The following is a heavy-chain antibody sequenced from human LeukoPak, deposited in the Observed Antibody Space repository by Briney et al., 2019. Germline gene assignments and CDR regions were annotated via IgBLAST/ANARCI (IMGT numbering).Heavy chain of an antibody. J-gene: IGHJ3*02. CDR1: GFTFNSYG. CDR3: AKEGGTYYYDSSDGFDI. D-gene: IGHD3-22*01. CDR2: IRYDGSNK. Sequence: GGSLRLSCVTSGFTFNSYGFYWVRQAPGKGLEWVAFIRYDGSNKYYADSVKGRFTISRDNSKNTLYLQMNSLRAEDTAVYYCAKEGGTYYYDSSDGFDIWGQGTMVTVSS. V-gene: IGHV3-30*02.